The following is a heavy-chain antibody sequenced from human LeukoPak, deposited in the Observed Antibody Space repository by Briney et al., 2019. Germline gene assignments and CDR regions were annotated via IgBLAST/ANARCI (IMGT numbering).Heavy chain of an antibody. CDR1: GFAVSSYS. CDR2: ISRSRRTL. CDR3: ARETPEYD. V-gene: IGHV3-48*02. Sequence: LGGSLRLYRAASGFAVSSYSMIWVRQAPGKGLELVSYISRSRRTLSYADSVKGRFTISRDNAKNSLYLQMNSLRDEDTAVYYCARETPEYDWGQGTLVTVSS. D-gene: IGHD2/OR15-2a*01. J-gene: IGHJ1*01.